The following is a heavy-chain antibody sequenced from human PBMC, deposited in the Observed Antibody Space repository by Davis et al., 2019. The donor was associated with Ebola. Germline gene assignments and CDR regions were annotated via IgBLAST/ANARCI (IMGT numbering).Heavy chain of an antibody. V-gene: IGHV3-53*01. D-gene: IGHD2-21*02. J-gene: IGHJ3*01. CDR1: GFPVSSNY. CDR3: VRGRDIVVVTATPCFGF. CDR2: FYTAGTS. Sequence: GESLKISCAASGFPVSSNYMTWVRQAPGKGLEWVSIFYTAGTSCYADSVKGRFTISRDNSKNTLYLQMNSLRAEDTAVYYCVRGRDIVVVTATPCFGFWGQGTMVTVSS.